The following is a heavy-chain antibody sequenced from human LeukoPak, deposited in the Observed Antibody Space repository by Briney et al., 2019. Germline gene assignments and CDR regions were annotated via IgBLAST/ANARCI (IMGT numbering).Heavy chain of an antibody. V-gene: IGHV3-73*01. Sequence: GGSLRLSCAASGFTFSDSSIHWVHQASGKGLEWVGRIRSKANSYATAYAASVKGRFTISRDDSKNTAYLQMNSLKTEDTAVYYCTSLVGATSDSDYWGQGILVTVSS. CDR2: IRSKANSYAT. J-gene: IGHJ4*02. D-gene: IGHD1-26*01. CDR3: TSLVGATSDSDY. CDR1: GFTFSDSS.